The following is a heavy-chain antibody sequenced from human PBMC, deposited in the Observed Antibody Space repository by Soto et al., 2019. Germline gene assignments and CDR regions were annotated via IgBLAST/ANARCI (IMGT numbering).Heavy chain of an antibody. CDR2: IIPIFGTV. Sequence: QVQLLQSGAEVKKPGSSVRVSCEASGGTFRTYAISWVRQAPGQGLEWMGEIIPIFGTVNYAQKFQGRVTITSDESTTTVYMYLRSLRAEDTAVYYCAKGAVAGTPTSYYCYGMDVWGQGTTVTVSS. V-gene: IGHV1-69*05. D-gene: IGHD6-19*01. CDR1: GGTFRTYA. J-gene: IGHJ6*02. CDR3: AKGAVAGTPTSYYCYGMDV.